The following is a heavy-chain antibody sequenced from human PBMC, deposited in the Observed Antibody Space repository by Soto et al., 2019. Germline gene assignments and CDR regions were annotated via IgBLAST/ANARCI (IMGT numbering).Heavy chain of an antibody. CDR1: GFTFSSYG. J-gene: IGHJ6*02. V-gene: IGHV3-30*18. Sequence: GGSLRLSCAASGFTFSSYGMHWVRQAPGKGLEWVAVISYDGSNKYYADSVKGRFTISRDNSKNTLYLQMNSLRAEDTAVYYCAKDRKSTGTTRDYYYYYGMDVWGQGTTVTVSS. D-gene: IGHD1-1*01. CDR2: ISYDGSNK. CDR3: AKDRKSTGTTRDYYYYYGMDV.